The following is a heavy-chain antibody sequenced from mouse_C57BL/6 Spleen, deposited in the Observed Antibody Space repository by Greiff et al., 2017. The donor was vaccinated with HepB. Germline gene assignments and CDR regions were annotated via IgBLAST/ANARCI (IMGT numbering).Heavy chain of an antibody. D-gene: IGHD2-3*01. Sequence: VQLQQSGPELVKPGASVKMSCKASGYTFTDYNMHWVKQSHGKSLEWIGYINPNNGGTSYNQKFKGKATLTVNKSSSTAYMELRSLTSEDSAVYYCARSGYYVDYFDYWGQGTTLTVSS. J-gene: IGHJ2*01. V-gene: IGHV1-22*01. CDR1: GYTFTDYN. CDR2: INPNNGGT. CDR3: ARSGYYVDYFDY.